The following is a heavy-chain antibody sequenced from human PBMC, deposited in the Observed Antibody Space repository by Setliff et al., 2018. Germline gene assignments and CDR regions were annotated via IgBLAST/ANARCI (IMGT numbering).Heavy chain of an antibody. D-gene: IGHD2-2*01. V-gene: IGHV1-18*01. CDR2: ISAYNGNT. CDR1: GYTFTIYA. CDR3: ARVLFHCSSTSCYLDAFDI. J-gene: IGHJ3*02. Sequence: ASVKVSCKASGYTFTIYAIHWVRQAPGQRLEWMGWISAYNGNTNYAQKLQGRVTMTTDTSTSTAYMELRSLRSDDTAVYYCARVLFHCSSTSCYLDAFDIWGQGTMVTVSS.